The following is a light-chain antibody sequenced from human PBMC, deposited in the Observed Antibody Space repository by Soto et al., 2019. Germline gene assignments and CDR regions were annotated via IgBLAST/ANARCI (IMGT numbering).Light chain of an antibody. V-gene: IGKV1-39*01. CDR2: AAS. CDR1: QSISFY. CDR3: QQSYSMPIT. Sequence: DIQMTQSPSSLSASVGDRVSITGRASQSISFYLNWYQQKPGKAHKVMIYAASNLQSGVPSRFSGSGSGTDFTLTISSLKPEDFETYYCQQSYSMPITFGQGTRLEIK. J-gene: IGKJ5*01.